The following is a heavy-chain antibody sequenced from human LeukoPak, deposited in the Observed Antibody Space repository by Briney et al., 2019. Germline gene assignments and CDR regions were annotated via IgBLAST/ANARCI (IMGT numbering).Heavy chain of an antibody. J-gene: IGHJ4*02. CDR3: ARDVRYSSSWYEIDY. CDR1: GYTFTGYY. V-gene: IGHV1-2*02. Sequence: ASVKVSCKASGYTFTGYYMHWVRQVPGQGLEWMGWINPNSGGTNYAQKFRGRVTMTRDTSISTAYMELSRLRSDDTAVYYCARDVRYSSSWYEIDYWGQGTLVTVSS. D-gene: IGHD6-13*01. CDR2: INPNSGGT.